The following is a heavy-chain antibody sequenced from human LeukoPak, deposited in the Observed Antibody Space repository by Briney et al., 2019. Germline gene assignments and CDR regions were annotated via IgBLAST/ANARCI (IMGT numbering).Heavy chain of an antibody. D-gene: IGHD6-19*01. Sequence: SEALSLTCTVSGRPISSYFWSWIPQPPGKGLEGIGYIYYSGSTNYNPSLKSRVPISVDTSKNQFSLKLSSVTAADTAVYYCARLFSGWYFDSWGQGTLVTVSS. CDR1: GRPISSYF. CDR2: IYYSGST. J-gene: IGHJ4*02. CDR3: ARLFSGWYFDS. V-gene: IGHV4-59*08.